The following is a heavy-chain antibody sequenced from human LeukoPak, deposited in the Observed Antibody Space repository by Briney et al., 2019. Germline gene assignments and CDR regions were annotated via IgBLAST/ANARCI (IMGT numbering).Heavy chain of an antibody. D-gene: IGHD2-15*01. CDR2: IYPGDSDT. CDR3: ARQGGYCSGGSCLTTVEHAFDI. J-gene: IGHJ3*02. V-gene: IGHV5-51*01. CDR1: GYSFTSYW. Sequence: GESLKISCKGSGYSFTSYWIGWVRQMPGKGLEWMGIIYPGDSDTRYSPSFQGQVTISADKSISTAYLQWSSLKASDTAMYYCARQGGYCSGGSCLTTVEHAFDIWGQGTMVTVSS.